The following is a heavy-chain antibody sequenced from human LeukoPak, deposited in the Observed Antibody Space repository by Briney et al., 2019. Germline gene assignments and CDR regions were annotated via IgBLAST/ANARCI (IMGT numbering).Heavy chain of an antibody. CDR3: AKDHIKRSSTSCGWFDD. CDR1: GFTFSSYG. J-gene: IGHJ4*02. D-gene: IGHD2-2*01. Sequence: PGGSLRLSCAASGFTFSSYGMRWVRQAPGQGLEWVACIRYDGSNKYYADSVKGRFTISRDNSKNTMYLQMNSLRAEDTAVYYCAKDHIKRSSTSCGWFDDWGEGTLVTVSS. V-gene: IGHV3-30*02. CDR2: IRYDGSNK.